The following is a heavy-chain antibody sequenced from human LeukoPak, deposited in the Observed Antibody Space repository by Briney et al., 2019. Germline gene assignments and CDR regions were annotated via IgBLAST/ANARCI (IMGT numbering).Heavy chain of an antibody. D-gene: IGHD6-13*01. CDR3: AREGIAAAGTMISYYYGMDV. CDR2: ISYDGSNK. V-gene: IGHV3-30-3*01. J-gene: IGHJ6*02. Sequence: GGSLRLSCAASGFTFSSYAMHWVRQASGKGLEWVAVISYDGSNKYYADSVKGRFTIPRDNSKNTLYLQMNSLRAEDTAVYYCAREGIAAAGTMISYYYGMDVWGQGTTVTVSS. CDR1: GFTFSSYA.